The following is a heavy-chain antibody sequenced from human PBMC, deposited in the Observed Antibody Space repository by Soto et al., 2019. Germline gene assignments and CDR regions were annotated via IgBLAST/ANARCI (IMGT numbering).Heavy chain of an antibody. Sequence: GSLRLSCEVSGFTLTSYGMNWVRQAPDKGLEWVSTIGRGGDTYYADSVKGRFTISRDNSKNTLFLQMNSLRAEDTALYFCAKDGTTTGIHYYAMDVWGQGTTVTVSS. CDR3: AKDGTTTGIHYYAMDV. D-gene: IGHD1-1*01. J-gene: IGHJ6*02. CDR1: GFTLTSYG. CDR2: IGRGGDT. V-gene: IGHV3-23*01.